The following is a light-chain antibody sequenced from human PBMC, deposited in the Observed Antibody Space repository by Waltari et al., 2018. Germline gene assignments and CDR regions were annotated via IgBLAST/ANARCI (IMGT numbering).Light chain of an antibody. J-gene: IGLJ3*02. CDR2: EDT. CDR3: YSTDISGSLWV. CDR1: ALPKQY. Sequence: SYELTQPPSVSVSPGQTARIACSGDALPKQYAYWYQPKSGQAPVLVIYEDTKRPSAIPERFSGSSSGAVATLTISGAQEEDEADYYCYSTDISGSLWVFGGGTKVTVL. V-gene: IGLV3-10*01.